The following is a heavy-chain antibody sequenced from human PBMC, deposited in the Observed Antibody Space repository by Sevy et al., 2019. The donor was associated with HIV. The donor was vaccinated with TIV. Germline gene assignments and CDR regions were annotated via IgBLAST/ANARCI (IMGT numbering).Heavy chain of an antibody. Sequence: GGSLRLSCAASGFTFSTYDIHWVRQAPGKGLEWVAIISYDGNYREYADSVRGRFSMSRDNSKNTLYMQMNGLSIEETAVYYCAKNRPPGGSYFSRHAMDVWGRGTTVTVSS. CDR2: ISYDGNYR. J-gene: IGHJ6*02. V-gene: IGHV3-30*18. CDR1: GFTFSTYD. CDR3: AKNRPPGGSYFSRHAMDV. D-gene: IGHD3-16*01.